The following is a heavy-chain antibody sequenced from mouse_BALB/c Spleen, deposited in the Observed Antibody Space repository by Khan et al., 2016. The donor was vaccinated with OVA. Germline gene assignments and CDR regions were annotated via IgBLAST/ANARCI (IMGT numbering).Heavy chain of an antibody. D-gene: IGHD1-1*01. CDR2: ISYSGST. V-gene: IGHV3-2*02. J-gene: IGHJ1*01. CDR1: GYSITSDYA. CDR3: ARRYSYGHWYFDV. Sequence: VQLKESGPGLVKPSQSLSLTCTVTGYSITSDYAWNWIRQFPGNKLEWMAYISYSGSTSSNPSLKSRVSITRDTSKNQFFLQLNSVTTEDTATYYCARRYSYGHWYFDVWGAGTTVTVSS.